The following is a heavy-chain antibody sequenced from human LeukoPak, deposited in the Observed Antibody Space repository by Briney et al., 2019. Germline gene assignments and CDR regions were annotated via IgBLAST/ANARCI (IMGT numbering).Heavy chain of an antibody. CDR2: ISSSSSYI. CDR3: ARESEAGAPDRY. D-gene: IGHD1-26*01. CDR1: RFTFSSYS. Sequence: PGGSLRLSCAASRFTFSSYSMNWVRQAPGKGLEWVSSISSSSSYIYYADSVKGRFTISRDNAKNSLYLQMNSLRAEDTAVYYCARESEAGAPDRYWGQGTLVTVSS. J-gene: IGHJ4*02. V-gene: IGHV3-21*01.